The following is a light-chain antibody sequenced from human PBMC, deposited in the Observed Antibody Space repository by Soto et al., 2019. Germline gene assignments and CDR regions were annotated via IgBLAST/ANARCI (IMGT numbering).Light chain of an antibody. J-gene: IGKJ1*01. V-gene: IGKV3-15*01. CDR2: DAS. Sequence: EIVMTQSPATLSGSPGERVTLSCRASQSVSIKLAWYQLKPGQAPRLLIYDASTRATGIPARFSGRGSGTEFTLTISSLQSEDFGVYCCQQSDTWPPTFGQGTKVEIE. CDR1: QSVSIK. CDR3: QQSDTWPPT.